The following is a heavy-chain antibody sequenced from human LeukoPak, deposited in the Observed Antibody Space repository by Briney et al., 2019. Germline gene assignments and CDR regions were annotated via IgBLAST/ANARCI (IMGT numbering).Heavy chain of an antibody. D-gene: IGHD3-10*01. Sequence: PGGSLRLSCAASGFIFSSYALTWVRQAPGKGLEWVSAISGSGDSTYYADSVRGRFTISRDYSKNTLYLQMNGLRAEDTATYYCATTRGGVFHYWGQGTLVTVSS. CDR1: GFIFSSYA. V-gene: IGHV3-23*01. CDR3: ATTRGGVFHY. J-gene: IGHJ4*02. CDR2: ISGSGDST.